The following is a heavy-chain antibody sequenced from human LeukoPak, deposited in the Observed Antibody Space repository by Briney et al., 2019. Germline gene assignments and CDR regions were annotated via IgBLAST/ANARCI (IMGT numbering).Heavy chain of an antibody. CDR3: ARGGWNKFDY. CDR2: IYYSGST. Sequence: SETLSLTCTVSGGSISSSSYYWGWIRQPPGKGLEWIGSIYYSGSTYYNPSLKSRVTISVNTSKNQLSLKLSSVTAADTAVYYCARGGWNKFDYWGQGTLVTVSS. CDR1: GGSISSSSYY. J-gene: IGHJ4*02. V-gene: IGHV4-39*07. D-gene: IGHD3-22*01.